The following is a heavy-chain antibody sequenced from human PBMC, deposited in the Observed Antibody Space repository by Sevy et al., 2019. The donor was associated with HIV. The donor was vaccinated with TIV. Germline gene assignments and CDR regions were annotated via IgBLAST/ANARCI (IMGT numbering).Heavy chain of an antibody. CDR3: ARSHYYDSGGLDNFDV. Sequence: SETLSLTCAVFGYSISSGYYWGWIRQPPGKELEWIASIFHTGNTYSNPSLKSRVTISLDKSKNQFSLNLRSVNAADTAVYYCARSHYYDSGGLDNFDVWGQGTMVTVSS. D-gene: IGHD3-22*01. CDR1: GYSISSGYY. J-gene: IGHJ3*01. V-gene: IGHV4-38-2*01. CDR2: IFHTGNT.